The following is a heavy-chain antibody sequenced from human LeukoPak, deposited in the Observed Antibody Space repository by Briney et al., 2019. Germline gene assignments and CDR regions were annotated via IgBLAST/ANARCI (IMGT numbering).Heavy chain of an antibody. Sequence: GGSLRFSCVASGFTFSSYAMNWVRQAPGKGLEWVSGISWNSGSIGYADSVKGRFTISRDNAKNSLYLQMNSLRAEDTALYYCAKEIAAAGLDYWGQGTLVTVSS. CDR3: AKEIAAAGLDY. CDR2: ISWNSGSI. V-gene: IGHV3-9*01. D-gene: IGHD6-13*01. J-gene: IGHJ4*02. CDR1: GFTFSSYA.